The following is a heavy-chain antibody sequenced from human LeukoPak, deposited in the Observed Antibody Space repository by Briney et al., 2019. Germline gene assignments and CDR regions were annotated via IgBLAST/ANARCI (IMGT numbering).Heavy chain of an antibody. CDR1: GFTFSSYS. V-gene: IGHV3-21*01. Sequence: PGGSLRLSCAASGFTFSSYSMNWVRQAPGKGLEWVSSISSSSSYIYYADSVKGRFTISRDNAKNSLYLQMNSLRAEDTAVYYCARDRGFWGGSPFDDYWGQGTLVTVSS. D-gene: IGHD3-3*01. CDR2: ISSSSSYI. J-gene: IGHJ4*02. CDR3: ARDRGFWGGSPFDDY.